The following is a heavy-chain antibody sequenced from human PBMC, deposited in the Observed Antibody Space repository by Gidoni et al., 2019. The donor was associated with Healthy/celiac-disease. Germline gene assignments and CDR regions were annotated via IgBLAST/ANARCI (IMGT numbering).Heavy chain of an antibody. CDR3: VKVGMATIRGFGRGAFDI. V-gene: IGHV3-64D*08. CDR1: GFTFSSHA. Sequence: EGQRVESGGGWVQPGGALRLSGSAAGFTFSSHAMHWVRQAPGKGLGYVSAISSNGGSTYYADSVKGRFTISRDNSKNTLYLQMSSLRAEDTAVYYCVKVGMATIRGFGRGAFDIWGQGTMVTVSS. CDR2: ISSNGGST. D-gene: IGHD5-12*01. J-gene: IGHJ3*02.